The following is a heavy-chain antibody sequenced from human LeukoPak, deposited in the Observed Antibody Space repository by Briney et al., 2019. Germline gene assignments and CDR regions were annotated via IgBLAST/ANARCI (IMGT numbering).Heavy chain of an antibody. D-gene: IGHD3-3*01. CDR2: ISAYNGNT. V-gene: IGHV1-18*01. CDR3: ARDLVFWNAPNRDAFDI. J-gene: IGHJ3*02. Sequence: ASVKVSCKASGYTFTSYGISWVRQAPGQGLEWMGWISAYNGNTNYAQKLQGRVTMTTDTSTSTAYMELRSLRSDDTAVYYYARDLVFWNAPNRDAFDIWGQGTMVTVSS. CDR1: GYTFTSYG.